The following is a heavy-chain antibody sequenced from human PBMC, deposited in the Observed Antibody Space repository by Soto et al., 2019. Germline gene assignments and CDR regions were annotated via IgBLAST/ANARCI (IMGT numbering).Heavy chain of an antibody. CDR3: ARDLMSGLGAFGY. Sequence: SETLSLTCTVSGGSIISYYLHWIRQPPGKGLEWIGSVHYSGSTNYNPSLKSQVTISVDTSKNQFSLKVSSVTTADTAVYYCARDLMSGLGAFGYWGQGTLVTVSS. CDR2: VHYSGST. J-gene: IGHJ4*02. D-gene: IGHD3-10*01. CDR1: GGSIISYY. V-gene: IGHV4-59*01.